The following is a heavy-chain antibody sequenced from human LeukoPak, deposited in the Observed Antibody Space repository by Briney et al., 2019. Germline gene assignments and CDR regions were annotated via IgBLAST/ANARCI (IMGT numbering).Heavy chain of an antibody. CDR1: GGSISSSSYY. CDR3: ARPYTSRDGYNYFDY. Sequence: SETLSLTCTVSGGSISSSSYYWGWIRQPPGKGLEWIGSIYYSGSTYCNPSLKSRVTISVDTSKNQFSLKLSSVTAADTAVYYCARPYTSRDGYNYFDYWGQGTLVTVSS. J-gene: IGHJ4*02. D-gene: IGHD5-24*01. CDR2: IYYSGST. V-gene: IGHV4-39*01.